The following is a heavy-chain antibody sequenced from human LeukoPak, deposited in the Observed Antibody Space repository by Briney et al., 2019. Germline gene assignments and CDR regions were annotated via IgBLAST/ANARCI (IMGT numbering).Heavy chain of an antibody. CDR2: INPGGSSI. CDR1: GFTFSSYS. V-gene: IGHV3-74*01. J-gene: IGHJ4*02. Sequence: GVSLRLSCAASGFTFSSYSMNWVRQVPGKGLVWVARINPGGSSITYADSVKGRFTISRDNAKNTLYLQMDSLRAEDTGVCYCARSNQADDYWGQGTLVTVSS. CDR3: ARSNQADDY. D-gene: IGHD1-14*01.